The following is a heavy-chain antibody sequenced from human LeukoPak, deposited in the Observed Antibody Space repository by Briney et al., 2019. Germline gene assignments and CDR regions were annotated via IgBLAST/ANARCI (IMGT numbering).Heavy chain of an antibody. J-gene: IGHJ4*02. V-gene: IGHV1-46*01. Sequence: ASVKVSCKSSGYAFTNYYMHWVRQAPGQGLEWMGIINPSGGSTIYAQKFQGRVTMTRDTSTSTIYMELSSLRSEDTAVYYCARRNSHIGSYRPSYYFGYWGQGTLVTVSS. CDR1: GYAFTNYY. D-gene: IGHD1-26*01. CDR3: ARRNSHIGSYRPSYYFGY. CDR2: INPSGGST.